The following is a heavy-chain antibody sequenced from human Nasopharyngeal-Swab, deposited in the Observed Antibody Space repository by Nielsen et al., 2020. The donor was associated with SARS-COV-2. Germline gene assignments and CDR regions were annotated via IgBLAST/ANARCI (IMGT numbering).Heavy chain of an antibody. D-gene: IGHD6-19*01. V-gene: IGHV3-21*01. J-gene: IGHJ4*02. CDR3: ARGSSDWRGIDY. Sequence: GESLKISCAASGFTFSSHSMIWVRQAPGKGLEWLSSISSSSDSRPHADSVKGRFTISRDNAKNSLYLQMNSLRAEDTAVYFCARGSSDWRGIDYWGQGTLVTVSS. CDR1: GFTFSSHS. CDR2: ISSSSDSR.